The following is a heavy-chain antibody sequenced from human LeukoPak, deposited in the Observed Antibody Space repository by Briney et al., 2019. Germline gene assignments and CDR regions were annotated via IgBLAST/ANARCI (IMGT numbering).Heavy chain of an antibody. CDR1: GRLIRICY. J-gene: IGHJ4*02. D-gene: IGHD6-19*01. CDR2: VYYSGAT. V-gene: IGHV4-59*08. CDR3: ARRVAVTGIYCFDH. Sequence: SETLSLMQTFSGRLIRICYRICIRQPPGKGLEWIGYVYYSGATNYNPSLKSRVTISLDTSKNQFSLRLTSVTAADTAVYYCARRVAVTGIYCFDHWGQGTPVTVSS.